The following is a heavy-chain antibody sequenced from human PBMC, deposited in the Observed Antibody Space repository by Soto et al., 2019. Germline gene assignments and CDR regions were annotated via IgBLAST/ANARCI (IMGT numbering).Heavy chain of an antibody. CDR1: GGSLTGYY. CDR3: ARSREQWLVDAFDI. J-gene: IGHJ3*02. Sequence: QVQVHQWGAGLLKSSETLSLTCVVSGGSLTGYYWSWIRQPPGRGLEWIGEINPTGSPKYNPSLMSRLTISVDTSKIQFSMTLSSVTAADTAVFYCARSREQWLVDAFDIWGQGTLVTVSS. D-gene: IGHD6-19*01. CDR2: INPTGSP. V-gene: IGHV4-34*01.